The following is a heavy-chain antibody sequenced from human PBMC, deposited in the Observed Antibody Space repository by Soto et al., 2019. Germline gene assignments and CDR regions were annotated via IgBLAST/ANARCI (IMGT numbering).Heavy chain of an antibody. D-gene: IGHD4-17*01. J-gene: IGHJ3*02. Sequence: QLQLQESGPGLVKPSETLSLTCTVSGASISRSNYYWGWIRQPPGQGLEWIASIYYSENTYYNPSLKSRVTISLDTSKNQFSLKLSSVTAADTAVYYGGSRTVTTFNAFDIWGQGTMVTVSS. CDR1: GASISRSNYY. V-gene: IGHV4-39*01. CDR3: GSRTVTTFNAFDI. CDR2: IYYSENT.